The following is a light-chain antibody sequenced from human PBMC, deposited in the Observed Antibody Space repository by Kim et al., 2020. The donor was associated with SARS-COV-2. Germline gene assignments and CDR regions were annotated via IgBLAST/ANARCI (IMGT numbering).Light chain of an antibody. Sequence: GQKVTLSCSGSSSNIGNNYVSWYQQLPGTAPKLLIYDNNKRPSGIPDRFSGSKSGTSATLGITGLQTGDEADYYCGTWDSSLSAWVFGGGTQLTVL. J-gene: IGLJ3*02. CDR3: GTWDSSLSAWV. CDR1: SSNIGNNY. CDR2: DNN. V-gene: IGLV1-51*01.